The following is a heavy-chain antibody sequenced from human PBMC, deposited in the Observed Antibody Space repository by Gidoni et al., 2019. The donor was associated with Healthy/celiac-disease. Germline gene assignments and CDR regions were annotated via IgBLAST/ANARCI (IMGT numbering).Heavy chain of an antibody. CDR2: NDKTDDA. CDR3: ARVVASTAMNF. J-gene: IGHJ4*02. D-gene: IGHD2-21*01. CDR1: GDSIASSNYF. Sequence: QLQLQESGPGLVKPSETLSLTCSVSGDSIASSNYFWGWVRQPPGKGLEWIGSNDKTDDAYYNPSLKSRVSISVDTSKNQFSLRVTSVTAADTAVYYCARVVASTAMNFWGPGTLVTVSS. V-gene: IGHV4-39*01.